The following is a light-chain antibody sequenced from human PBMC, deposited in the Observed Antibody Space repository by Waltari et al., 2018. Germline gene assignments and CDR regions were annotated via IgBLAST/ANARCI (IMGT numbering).Light chain of an antibody. V-gene: IGKV3-20*01. Sequence: EIVLTQSPGTLSLSPGERATLSCRASQSVSDTYLAWYQQKPGQPPRVLIYGASSRASGTPDRFSGSGSGTDFTLTISRLEPEDFAVYYCQQYGNSRYTFGQGTKLEIK. CDR2: GAS. CDR3: QQYGNSRYT. J-gene: IGKJ2*01. CDR1: QSVSDTY.